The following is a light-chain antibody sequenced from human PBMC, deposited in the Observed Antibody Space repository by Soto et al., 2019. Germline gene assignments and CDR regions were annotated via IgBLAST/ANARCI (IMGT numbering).Light chain of an antibody. J-gene: IGLJ1*01. CDR2: EVN. CDR1: KSDIGVYDF. V-gene: IGLV2-8*01. Sequence: QSALTQPPSASGSPGQSVTISCTGTKSDIGVYDFVSWYQHHPCKVPKLILFEVNKRPSGVSGRFSGSKSGNTASLTISGLQAEDEADYYCCSFTSSNTHVFGTGTKVTV. CDR3: CSFTSSNTHV.